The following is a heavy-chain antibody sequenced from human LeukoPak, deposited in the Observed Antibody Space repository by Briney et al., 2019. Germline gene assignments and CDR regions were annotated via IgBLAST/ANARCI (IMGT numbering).Heavy chain of an antibody. CDR2: VYHSGST. Sequence: PSGTLSLTCAVSGGSISSSNWWSWVRQPPGKGLEWIGEVYHSGSTNYNPSLKSRVTISVDKSKNQFSLKLSSVTAADTAVYYCNYDSSGYNAFDIWGQGTMVTVSS. CDR1: GGSISSSNW. D-gene: IGHD3-22*01. CDR3: NYDSSGYNAFDI. J-gene: IGHJ3*02. V-gene: IGHV4-4*02.